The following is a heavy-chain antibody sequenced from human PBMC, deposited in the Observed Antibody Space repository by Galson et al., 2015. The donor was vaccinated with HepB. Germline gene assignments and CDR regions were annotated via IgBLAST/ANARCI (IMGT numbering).Heavy chain of an antibody. CDR2: IYTSGST. J-gene: IGHJ3*02. Sequence: ETLSLTCTVSGGSISSYYWSWIRQPTGKGLEWIGRIYTSGSTNYNPSLKSRVTMSVDTSKNQFSLKLSSVTAADTAVYYCARLRPDYYDSSGYYFGSPRAFDIWGQGTMVTVSS. V-gene: IGHV4-4*07. CDR3: ARLRPDYYDSSGYYFGSPRAFDI. D-gene: IGHD3-22*01. CDR1: GGSISSYY.